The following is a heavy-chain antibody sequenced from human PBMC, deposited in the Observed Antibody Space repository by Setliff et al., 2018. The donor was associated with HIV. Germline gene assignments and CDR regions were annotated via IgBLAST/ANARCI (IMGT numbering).Heavy chain of an antibody. Sequence: ASVKVSCKPSGQSFTNYDIHWLRRASGQGLEWMGWMNPKSGVSGSALKFHDRVTMTRDTCTLTLYMELSSLTSEDTAVYYCARAKAVGGVIITGGLDVWGQGTTVTVSS. J-gene: IGHJ6*02. CDR2: MNPKSGVS. CDR3: ARAKAVGGVIITGGLDV. V-gene: IGHV1-8*01. D-gene: IGHD3-16*02. CDR1: GQSFTNYD.